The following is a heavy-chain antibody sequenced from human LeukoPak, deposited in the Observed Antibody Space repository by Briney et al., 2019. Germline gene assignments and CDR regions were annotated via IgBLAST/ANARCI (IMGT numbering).Heavy chain of an antibody. CDR1: GGSVSSSSYY. CDR2: IFYSGNT. V-gene: IGHV4-39*01. Sequence: PSETLSLTCTVSGGSVSSSSYYGGWIRQPPGKGLEWIGSIFYSGNTYYNPSLESRLTMSVDTSKNQFSLRLSSATAADTAVYYCARSTVTTWVGDFDYWGQGTLVTVSS. J-gene: IGHJ4*02. D-gene: IGHD4-17*01. CDR3: ARSTVTTWVGDFDY.